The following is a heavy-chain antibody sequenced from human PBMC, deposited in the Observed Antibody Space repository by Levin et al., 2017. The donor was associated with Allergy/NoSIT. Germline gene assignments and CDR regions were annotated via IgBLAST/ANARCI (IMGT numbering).Heavy chain of an antibody. J-gene: IGHJ4*02. D-gene: IGHD5-12*01. CDR2: RRERGERI. CDR1: GFTFDRYA. Sequence: SCATSGFTFDRYAMIWVRQAPGKGLECGGERRERGERIEDVDVVKVLGTISRDTSKNTLYLQMNSLRAEDTAIYYCAKDISRGYSGYGGDYWGQGTLVTVSS. CDR3: AKDISRGYSGYGGDY. V-gene: IGHV3-23*01.